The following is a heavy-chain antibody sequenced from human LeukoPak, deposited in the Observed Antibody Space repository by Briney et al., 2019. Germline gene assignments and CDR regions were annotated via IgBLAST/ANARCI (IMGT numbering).Heavy chain of an antibody. Sequence: GGSLRLSCAASGFIFSSYSMSWVRQAPGKGLEWVSVITGSGGNTYYADSVKGRFTISRDNSKNTLYLQMNSLRAEDTAVYYCARPVGLAAALDYWGQGTLVTVSS. J-gene: IGHJ4*02. V-gene: IGHV3-23*01. CDR3: ARPVGLAAALDY. D-gene: IGHD6-13*01. CDR2: ITGSGGNT. CDR1: GFIFSSYS.